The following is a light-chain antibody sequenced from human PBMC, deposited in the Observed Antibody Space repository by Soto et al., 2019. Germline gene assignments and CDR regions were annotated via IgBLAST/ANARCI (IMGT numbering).Light chain of an antibody. Sequence: VLTECPGTLSLSPGERATLSCRASQSVSTSYLAWYQQKPGQAPRLLICGASSRATGIPDRFSGSGSGADFTLTISRMEPEDFAVYYCQQYGSVPLTFGGGTKVEIK. CDR3: QQYGSVPLT. V-gene: IGKV3-20*01. CDR1: QSVSTSY. CDR2: GAS. J-gene: IGKJ4*01.